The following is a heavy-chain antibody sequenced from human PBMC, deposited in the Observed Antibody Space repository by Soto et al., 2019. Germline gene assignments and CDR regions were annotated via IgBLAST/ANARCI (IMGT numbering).Heavy chain of an antibody. CDR1: GYTFTSYG. CDR3: ARELRRYSSSSAYGMDV. V-gene: IGHV1-18*04. CDR2: ISAYNGNT. J-gene: IGHJ6*02. D-gene: IGHD6-6*01. Sequence: QVQLVQSGAEVKKPGASVKVSCKASGYTFTSYGISWVRQAPGQGLEWMGWISAYNGNTNYAQKLRGRVTMTTDTSTSTAYMELRSLRSDDTAVYYCARELRRYSSSSAYGMDVWGQGTTVTVSS.